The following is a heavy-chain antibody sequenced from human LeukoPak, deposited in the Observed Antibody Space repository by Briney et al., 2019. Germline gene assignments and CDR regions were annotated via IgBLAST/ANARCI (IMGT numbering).Heavy chain of an antibody. D-gene: IGHD3-10*01. V-gene: IGHV4-39*01. Sequence: SETLSLTCTVSGGSISSSSYYWGWIRQPPGKGLEWIGSIYYSGSTYSNPSLKSRVTISVDTSKNQFSLKLSSVTAADTAVYYCARSYGSGSYHDYWGQGTLVTVSS. J-gene: IGHJ4*02. CDR3: ARSYGSGSYHDY. CDR1: GGSISSSSYY. CDR2: IYYSGST.